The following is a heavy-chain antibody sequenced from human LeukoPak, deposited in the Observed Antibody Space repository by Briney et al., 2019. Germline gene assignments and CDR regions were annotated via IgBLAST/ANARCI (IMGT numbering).Heavy chain of an antibody. Sequence: NPSETLSLTCTVSGGSISSYYWSWIRQPAGKGLECIGRIYSSGSTNYNPSLKSRVTMSVDTSKNQFSLKLSSVTAADTAVYYCARARSGSSGYFSALDIWGQGTMVTVSS. CDR2: IYSSGST. V-gene: IGHV4-4*07. J-gene: IGHJ3*02. CDR3: ARARSGSSGYFSALDI. D-gene: IGHD3-22*01. CDR1: GGSISSYY.